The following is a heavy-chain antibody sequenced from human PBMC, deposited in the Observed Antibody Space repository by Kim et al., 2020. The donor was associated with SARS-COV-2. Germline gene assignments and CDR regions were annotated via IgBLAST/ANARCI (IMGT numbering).Heavy chain of an antibody. CDR3: ARLQNDFWTNNFDY. V-gene: IGHV4-59*08. D-gene: IGHD3-3*01. CDR2: IYYSGST. Sequence: SETLSLTCTVSGGSISSYYWSWIRQPPGKGLEWIGYIYYSGSTNYNPSLKSRVTISVDTSKNQFSLKLSSVTAADTAVYYCARLQNDFWTNNFDYWGQGTLVTVSS. CDR1: GGSISSYY. J-gene: IGHJ4*02.